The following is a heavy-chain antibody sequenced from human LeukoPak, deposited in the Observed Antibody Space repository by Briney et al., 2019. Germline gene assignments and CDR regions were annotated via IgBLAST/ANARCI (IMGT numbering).Heavy chain of an antibody. CDR3: ARGLNSGVGPAAY. CDR1: GFTFSSYS. Sequence: GGSLRLSCAASGFTFSSYSMNWVRQAPGRGLEWVSYISSSSGTIYYADSVKGRFTISRDNAKNSLYLQVSSLRPEDTAVYYCARGLNSGVGPAAYWGQGTLVTVSS. D-gene: IGHD6-13*01. V-gene: IGHV3-48*01. CDR2: ISSSSGTI. J-gene: IGHJ4*02.